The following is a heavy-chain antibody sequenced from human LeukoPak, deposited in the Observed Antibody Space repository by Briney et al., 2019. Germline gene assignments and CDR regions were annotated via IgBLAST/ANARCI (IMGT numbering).Heavy chain of an antibody. Sequence: PSETLSLTCAVYGGSFSGYYWSWTRQPPGKGLEWIGEINHSGSTYYNPSLKSRVSISVDTSKNQFSLKLSSVTAADTAVYYCARTFCSSWYHFDYWGQVTLVTVSS. CDR1: GGSFSGYY. J-gene: IGHJ4*02. CDR2: INHSGST. V-gene: IGHV4-34*01. D-gene: IGHD6-13*01. CDR3: ARTFCSSWYHFDY.